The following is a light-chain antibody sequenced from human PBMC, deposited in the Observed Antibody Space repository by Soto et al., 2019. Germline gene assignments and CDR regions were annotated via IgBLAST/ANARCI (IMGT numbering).Light chain of an antibody. J-gene: IGLJ2*01. CDR1: TSNIGNYY. CDR3: GSWDTILSGVV. CDR2: DNN. V-gene: IGLV1-51*01. Sequence: QSVLTQPPSVSAAPGQKDTISCSGATSNIGNYYVSWYQQLPGTAPKLLIYDNNKRPSGIPDRFSGSKSGASATLGITGLQTGDEDDYYCGSWDTILSGVVFGGGTQLTVL.